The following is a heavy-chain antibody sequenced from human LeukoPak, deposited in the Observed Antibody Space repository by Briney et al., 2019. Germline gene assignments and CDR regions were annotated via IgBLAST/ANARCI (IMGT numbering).Heavy chain of an antibody. Sequence: GGSLRLSCTASGFTFGDYAMSWVRQAPGKGLEWVGFIRSKAYGGTTEYAASVKGRFTISRDDSESIAYLQMNSLKTEDTAVYYCTRENIVVVPAAPGEWFDPWGQGTLVTVSS. CDR2: IRSKAYGGTT. J-gene: IGHJ5*02. D-gene: IGHD2-2*01. V-gene: IGHV3-49*04. CDR1: GFTFGDYA. CDR3: TRENIVVVPAAPGEWFDP.